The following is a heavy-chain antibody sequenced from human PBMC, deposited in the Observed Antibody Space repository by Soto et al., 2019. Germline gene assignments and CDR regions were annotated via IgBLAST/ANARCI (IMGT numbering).Heavy chain of an antibody. J-gene: IGHJ3*02. V-gene: IGHV3-15*01. CDR2: IKSKTDGGTT. CDR1: GFTFSNAW. CDR3: TTGDNGDYGYDAFDI. Sequence: PGGSLRLSCAASGFTFSNAWMSWVRQAPGKGLEWVGRIKSKTDGGTTDYAAPVKDRFTISRDDSKNTLYLQMNSLKTEDTAVYYCTTGDNGDYGYDAFDIWGQGTMVTVSS. D-gene: IGHD4-17*01.